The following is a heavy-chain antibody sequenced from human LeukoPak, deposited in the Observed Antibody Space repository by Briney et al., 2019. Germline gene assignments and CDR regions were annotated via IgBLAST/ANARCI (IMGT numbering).Heavy chain of an antibody. V-gene: IGHV1-2*06. CDR1: GYTFTGYY. CDR2: INPNSGGT. J-gene: IGHJ4*02. D-gene: IGHD3-22*01. CDR3: ARDRSSGYYNTFDY. Sequence: ASXKVSCKASGYTFTGYYMHWVRQAPGQGLEWMGRINPNSGGTNYAQKFQGRVTMTRDTSISTAYMELSRLRYEDTAVYYCARDRSSGYYNTFDYWGQGTLVTVSS.